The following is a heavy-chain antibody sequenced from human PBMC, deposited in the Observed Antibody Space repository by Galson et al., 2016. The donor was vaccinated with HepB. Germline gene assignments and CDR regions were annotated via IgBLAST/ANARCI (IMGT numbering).Heavy chain of an antibody. CDR2: ISGSGDYT. Sequence: SLRLSCAASGFTFNSYAITWVRQAPGKGLEWVSAISGSGDYTYYTESVKGRFTTSTDNSKNTLYLQMNSLRDEDTAVYYCAKVGVTAYQYEILTGTFDTGGQGTLVTVSS. CDR1: GFTFNSYA. J-gene: IGHJ4*02. D-gene: IGHD3-9*01. CDR3: AKVGVTAYQYEILTGTFDT. V-gene: IGHV3-23*01.